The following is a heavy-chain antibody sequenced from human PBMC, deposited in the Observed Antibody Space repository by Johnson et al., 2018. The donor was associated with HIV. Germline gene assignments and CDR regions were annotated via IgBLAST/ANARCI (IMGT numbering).Heavy chain of an antibody. V-gene: IGHV3-30*03. D-gene: IGHD3-10*01. CDR1: GFTVSSNY. CDR2: ISYDGNNK. J-gene: IGHJ3*02. Sequence: QMLLVESGGGLIQPGGSLRLSCAASGFTVSSNYMSWVRQAPGKGLDWVAIISYDGNNKYYADSVKGRFTISRDNSKNTLYLPMNSLRVDDTAVYYCASSYSESDAFDIWGQGTMVTVSS. CDR3: ASSYSESDAFDI.